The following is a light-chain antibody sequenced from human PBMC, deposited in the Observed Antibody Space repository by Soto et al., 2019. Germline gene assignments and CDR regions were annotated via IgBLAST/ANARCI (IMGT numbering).Light chain of an antibody. V-gene: IGLV2-14*01. Sequence: LTQPASVSGSPGQSITISCTGTSSDVGGYNYVSWYQQHPGKAPKLMIYDVSNRPSGISNRFSGSKSGITASLTISGLLPEDEADYYCTSYTSSNTYVFGTGTKVT. J-gene: IGLJ1*01. CDR2: DVS. CDR1: SSDVGGYNY. CDR3: TSYTSSNTYV.